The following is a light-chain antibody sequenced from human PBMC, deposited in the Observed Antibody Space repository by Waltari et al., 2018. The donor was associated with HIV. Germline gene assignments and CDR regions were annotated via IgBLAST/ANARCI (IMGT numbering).Light chain of an antibody. J-gene: IGLJ2*01. CDR1: ALSMQY. V-gene: IGLV3-25*03. Sequence: SYELTQPPSLSVSPGQTARITCSGDALSMQYGYWYQQKPGQAPVLVIYKDSERSSGSPERFSGSSSGKTVTLTISGAQAEDEAAYFCQSTDRSGSYIIFGGGTKLTVL. CDR3: QSTDRSGSYII. CDR2: KDS.